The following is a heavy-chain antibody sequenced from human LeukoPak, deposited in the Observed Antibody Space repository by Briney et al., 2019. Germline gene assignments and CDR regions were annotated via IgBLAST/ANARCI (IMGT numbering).Heavy chain of an antibody. D-gene: IGHD1-26*01. CDR1: GYSISTGYY. Sequence: SETLSLTCAVSGYSISTGYYWAWIRQPPGKGLEWITTIYYGGSTYYNPSLKSRVTISVDTSTNQFSLNLRSVTAADTAVYYCAIQSGATDYWGQGTLVTVSS. J-gene: IGHJ4*02. CDR2: IYYGGST. CDR3: AIQSGATDY. V-gene: IGHV4-38-2*01.